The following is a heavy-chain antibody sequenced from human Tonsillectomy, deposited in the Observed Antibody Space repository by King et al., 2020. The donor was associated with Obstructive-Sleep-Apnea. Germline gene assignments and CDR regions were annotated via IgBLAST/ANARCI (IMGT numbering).Heavy chain of an antibody. J-gene: IGHJ4*02. CDR2: INQDGSDK. CDR1: GFTFSSYW. CDR3: AREDGPNTNDY. D-gene: IGHD5-24*01. V-gene: IGHV3-7*03. Sequence: QLVQSGGGLVQPGGSLKLSCAASGFTFSSYWMSWFRQAPGKGLEWVANINQDGSDKYYVDSVKGRFTISRDNAKNSLYLQMNSLRAEDTAVYYCAREDGPNTNDYWGQGTLVTVSS.